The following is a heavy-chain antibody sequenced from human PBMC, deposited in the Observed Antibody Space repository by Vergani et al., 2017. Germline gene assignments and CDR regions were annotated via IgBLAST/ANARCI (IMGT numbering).Heavy chain of an antibody. D-gene: IGHD1-26*01. CDR2: IWYDGSNK. CDR3: AKKAAPGGSYSDYYFDY. Sequence: QVQLVESGGGVVQPGRSLRLSCAASGFTFSSYGMHWVRQAPGKGLEWVAVIWYDGSNKYYADSVKCRFTISRDNSKNTLYLQMNSMRAEDTAVYYCAKKAAPGGSYSDYYFDYWGQGTLVTVSS. J-gene: IGHJ4*02. V-gene: IGHV3-33*06. CDR1: GFTFSSYG.